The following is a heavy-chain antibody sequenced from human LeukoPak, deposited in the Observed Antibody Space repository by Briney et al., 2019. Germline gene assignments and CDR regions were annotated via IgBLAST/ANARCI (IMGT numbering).Heavy chain of an antibody. D-gene: IGHD3-3*01. Sequence: ASVKVSCKASGYTFTGYYMHWVRQAPGQGLEWMGWINPKSGGTNYAQKFQGRVTMTRDTSISTAYMELSSLRSEDTAVYYCARGVPYGGFLEWFRNVYFDYWGQGTLVTVSS. CDR3: ARGVPYGGFLEWFRNVYFDY. V-gene: IGHV1-2*02. CDR2: INPKSGGT. CDR1: GYTFTGYY. J-gene: IGHJ4*02.